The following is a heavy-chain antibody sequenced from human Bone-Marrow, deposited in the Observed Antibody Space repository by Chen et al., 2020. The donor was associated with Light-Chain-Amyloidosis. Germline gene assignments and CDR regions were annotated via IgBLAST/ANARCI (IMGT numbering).Heavy chain of an antibody. D-gene: IGHD3-16*01. CDR3: AELLDNSYAST. V-gene: IGHV4-39*01. Sequence: TXXLTCXVSGGSVXSRGFYWGWIRQSPGKGLEWIASISFSGNTYYNPSLKSRVTXXXDTSXXXXXXXXXXXXXXXTALYYCAELLDNSYASTWGQGTLV. J-gene: IGHJ5*02. CDR2: ISFSGNT. CDR1: GGSVXSRGFY.